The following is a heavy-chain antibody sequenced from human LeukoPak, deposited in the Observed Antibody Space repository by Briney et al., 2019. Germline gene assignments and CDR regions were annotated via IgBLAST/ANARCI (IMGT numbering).Heavy chain of an antibody. V-gene: IGHV3-23*01. CDR2: ISGGGGTT. Sequence: GGSLRLSCAASAFTFTDYVMSWVRQAPGKGLEWVSSISGGGGTTYYADSVKGRFTISRDNSKNTLYLQMNSLRAEDTALYYCAEEVGSTYPTFDYWGLGTLVTVAS. CDR1: AFTFTDYV. D-gene: IGHD3-10*01. J-gene: IGHJ4*02. CDR3: AEEVGSTYPTFDY.